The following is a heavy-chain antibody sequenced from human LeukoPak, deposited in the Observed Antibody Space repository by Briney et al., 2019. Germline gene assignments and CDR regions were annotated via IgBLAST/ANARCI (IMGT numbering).Heavy chain of an antibody. D-gene: IGHD2-15*01. V-gene: IGHV4-39*01. J-gene: IGHJ5*02. CDR3: ARQGIFCSGGSCYSSWFDP. Sequence: PSEILSLTCTVSGGSISSSSYYWGWIRQPPGKGLEWIGSIYYSGSTYYNPSLKSRVTISVDTSKNQFSLKLSSVTAADTAVYYCARQGIFCSGGSCYSSWFDPWGQGTLVTVPS. CDR1: GGSISSSSYY. CDR2: IYYSGST.